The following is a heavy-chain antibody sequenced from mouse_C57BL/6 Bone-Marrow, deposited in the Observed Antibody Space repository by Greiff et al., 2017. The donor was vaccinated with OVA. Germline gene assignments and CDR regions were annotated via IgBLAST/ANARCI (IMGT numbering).Heavy chain of an antibody. V-gene: IGHV1-64*01. CDR3: ARGGGLFSWFAY. CDR2: IHPNSGST. Sequence: QVQLQQSGAELVKPGASVKLSCKASGYTFTSYWMHWVKQRPGQGLEWIGMIHPNSGSTNYNEKFKSKATLTVDKSSSTAYMQLSSLTSEDSAVYYCARGGGLFSWFAYWGQGTLVTVSA. CDR1: GYTFTSYW. J-gene: IGHJ3*01.